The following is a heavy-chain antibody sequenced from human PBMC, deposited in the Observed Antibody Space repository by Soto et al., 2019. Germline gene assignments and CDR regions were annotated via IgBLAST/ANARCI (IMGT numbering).Heavy chain of an antibody. Sequence: QVQLVQSGAEMKEPGSSVKVSCKTSGGTFSSSAISWLRQAPGQGLEWMGGIIPLFRTPDYAQKFQGRVTIAEDESTSTAYMELSSLGSEDTAVYYCARDNDRLQLGGNYYYILDVWGQGTTITVSS. CDR3: ARDNDRLQLGGNYYYILDV. V-gene: IGHV1-69*12. CDR1: GGTFSSSA. D-gene: IGHD4-4*01. J-gene: IGHJ6*02. CDR2: IIPLFRTP.